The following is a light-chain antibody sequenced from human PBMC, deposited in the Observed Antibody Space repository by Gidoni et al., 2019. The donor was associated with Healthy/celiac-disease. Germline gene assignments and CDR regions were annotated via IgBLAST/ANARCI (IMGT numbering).Light chain of an antibody. J-gene: IGKJ4*01. CDR2: GAS. CDR3: QQYSNWPPFT. V-gene: IGKV3-15*01. CDR1: ETIDYN. Sequence: ETVLTQSPVTLSVSSGERAALSCRASETIDYNLAWYQQKPGQAPRLLIYGASIRATGVPDRFRGSGSGTEFTLTISSLQSEDFAFYYCQQYSNWPPFTFGGGTKVEMK.